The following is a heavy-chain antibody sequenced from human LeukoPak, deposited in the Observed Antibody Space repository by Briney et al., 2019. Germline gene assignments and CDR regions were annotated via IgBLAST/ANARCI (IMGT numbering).Heavy chain of an antibody. CDR3: ARVPMITFGGVIVIGAFDI. V-gene: IGHV4-59*01. CDR1: GGSISSYY. J-gene: IGHJ3*02. D-gene: IGHD3-16*02. Sequence: SETLSLTCTVSGGSISSYYWSWIRQPPGKGLEWIGYIYYSGSTNYNPSLKGRVTISVDTSKNQFSLKLSSVTAADTAVYYCARVPMITFGGVIVIGAFDIWGQGTMVTVSS. CDR2: IYYSGST.